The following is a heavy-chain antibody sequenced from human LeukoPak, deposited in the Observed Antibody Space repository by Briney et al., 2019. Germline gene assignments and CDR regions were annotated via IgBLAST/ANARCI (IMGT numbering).Heavy chain of an antibody. CDR1: GYSISSGYY. CDR3: ARGPAVEVATISDYFDY. D-gene: IGHD5-24*01. V-gene: IGHV4-38-2*02. J-gene: IGHJ4*02. CDR2: IYHSGGT. Sequence: SETLSLTCTVSGYSISSGYYWGWIRQPPGKGLEWIGSIYHSGGTYYNPSLKSRVTISVDTSKNQFSLKLSSVTAADTAVYYCARGPAVEVATISDYFDYWGQGTLVTVSS.